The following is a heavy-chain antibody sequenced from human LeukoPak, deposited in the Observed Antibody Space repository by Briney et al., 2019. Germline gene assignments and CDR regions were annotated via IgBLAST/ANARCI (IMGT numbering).Heavy chain of an antibody. V-gene: IGHV4-4*09. D-gene: IGHD5-24*01. J-gene: IGHJ4*02. CDR1: GGSISSYY. CDR2: IYTSGST. CDR3: ARHSLGDGYNPHFDY. Sequence: SETLSLTCTVSGGSISSYYWSWIRQPPGKGLEWIGYIYTSGSTNYNPSLKSRVTISVDTSKNQFSLKLSSVTAADTAVYCCARHSLGDGYNPHFDYWGQGTLVTVSS.